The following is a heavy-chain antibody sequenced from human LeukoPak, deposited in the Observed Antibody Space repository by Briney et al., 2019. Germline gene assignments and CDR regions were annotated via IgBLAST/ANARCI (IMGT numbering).Heavy chain of an antibody. Sequence: SVKVSCKASGYTFTSYGISWVRQATGQGLEWMGWMNPNSGNTGYAQKFQGRVTMTRNTSISTAYMELNSLRSEDTAVYYCARVIRQVENYWGQGTLVTVSS. J-gene: IGHJ4*02. CDR1: GYTFTSYG. V-gene: IGHV1-8*02. CDR2: MNPNSGNT. CDR3: ARVIRQVENY.